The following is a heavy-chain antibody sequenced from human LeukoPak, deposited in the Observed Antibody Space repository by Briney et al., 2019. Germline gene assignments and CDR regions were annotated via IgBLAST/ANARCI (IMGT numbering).Heavy chain of an antibody. Sequence: VKVSCKASGDTLSSHGITWVRQAPGRGPEWMGGIIPNFDTTNFAQKFQGRVTIATDESTNTAYMELSSLRSEDTAVYYCAVSRADSSGYYSDYWGQGTLVTVSS. CDR2: IIPNFDTT. D-gene: IGHD3-22*01. V-gene: IGHV1-69*05. CDR3: AVSRADSSGYYSDY. J-gene: IGHJ4*02. CDR1: GDTLSSHG.